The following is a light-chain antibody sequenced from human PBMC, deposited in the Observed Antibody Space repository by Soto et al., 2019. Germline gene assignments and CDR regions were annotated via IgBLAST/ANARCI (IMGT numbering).Light chain of an antibody. V-gene: IGKV3-20*01. J-gene: IGKJ5*01. Sequence: EIVLTQSPGTLSLSPGERASLSCRATHIISGNFLAWFQQKPGQAPRLLIYGASTRATGIPDRFSGTGSGTDFALTISRLEPEDFAVFYCHQYVDSPPTFGQGTRLEIK. CDR2: GAS. CDR1: HIISGNF. CDR3: HQYVDSPPT.